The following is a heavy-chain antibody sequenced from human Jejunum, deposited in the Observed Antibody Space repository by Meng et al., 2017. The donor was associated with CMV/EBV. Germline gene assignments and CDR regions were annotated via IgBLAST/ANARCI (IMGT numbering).Heavy chain of an antibody. CDR2: ISYDGSNK. J-gene: IGHJ5*02. Sequence: QVQLVESGXGVVQPGRSLRLSCAASGFIFSSYAMHWVRQAPGKGLEWMALISYDGSNKYYADSVKGRFTISRDNSKNTLYLQMNSLRAEDTAVYYCARGYYDSNLRLDPWGQGTLVTVSS. CDR1: GFIFSSYA. D-gene: IGHD3-22*01. V-gene: IGHV3-30-3*01. CDR3: ARGYYDSNLRLDP.